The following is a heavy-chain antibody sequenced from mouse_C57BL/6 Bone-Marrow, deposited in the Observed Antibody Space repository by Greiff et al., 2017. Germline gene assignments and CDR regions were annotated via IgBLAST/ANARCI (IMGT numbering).Heavy chain of an antibody. Sequence: EVKLQQSGPELVKPGASVKISCKASGYSFTDYNMNWVKQSNGKSLEWIGVINPNYGTTSYNQKFKGKATLTVDQSSSTAYMQLNSLTSEDSAVYYCARTLYYGNYLYFDYWGQGTTLTVSS. CDR1: GYSFTDYN. D-gene: IGHD2-1*01. CDR3: ARTLYYGNYLYFDY. V-gene: IGHV1-39*01. J-gene: IGHJ2*01. CDR2: INPNYGTT.